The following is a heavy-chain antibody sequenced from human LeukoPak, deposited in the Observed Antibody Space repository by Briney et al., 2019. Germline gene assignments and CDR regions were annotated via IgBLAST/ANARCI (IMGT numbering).Heavy chain of an antibody. D-gene: IGHD3-10*01. CDR1: GFTFSSYW. CDR3: TTGGHYFGD. V-gene: IGHV3-15*01. J-gene: IGHJ4*02. Sequence: GGSLRLSCAASGFTFSSYWMSWVRQAPGKGLEWMAYIKSKSDGGTTDYGAPVKGRFIIARDESKNTLYLQMNRLQSEDTGLYYCTTGGHYFGDWGQGTLVTVSS. CDR2: IKSKSDGGTT.